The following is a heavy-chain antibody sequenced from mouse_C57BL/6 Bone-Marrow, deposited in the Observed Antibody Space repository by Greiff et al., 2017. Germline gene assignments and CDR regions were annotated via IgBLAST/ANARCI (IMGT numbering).Heavy chain of an antibody. J-gene: IGHJ1*03. CDR2: IDPENGGT. CDR1: GFNIKDYY. CDR3: TFIAEVVACDFWYFDV. V-gene: IGHV14-4*01. D-gene: IGHD1-1*01. Sequence: EVKLQESGAELVRPGASVKLSCTASGFNIKDYYMHWVKQRPEQGLEWIGWIDPENGGTEYASKFQGKAAITADTSSNTAYLQLSSLTSEDTAVYYWTFIAEVVACDFWYFDVWGTGTTVTVSS.